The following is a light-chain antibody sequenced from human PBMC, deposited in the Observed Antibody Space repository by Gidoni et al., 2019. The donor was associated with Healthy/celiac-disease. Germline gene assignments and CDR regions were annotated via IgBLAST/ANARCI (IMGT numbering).Light chain of an antibody. J-gene: IGKJ4*01. CDR3: QQCNSYPLT. CDR2: DAS. Sequence: AIQLTPSPSSLSASVGDRVTITCRASQGISSAFAWYQQKPGKAPKLLIYDASSLESGVPSRFSGSGSGTDFTLTSSSLQPEEFATYYCQQCNSYPLTFGGGTKVEIK. CDR1: QGISSA. V-gene: IGKV1-13*02.